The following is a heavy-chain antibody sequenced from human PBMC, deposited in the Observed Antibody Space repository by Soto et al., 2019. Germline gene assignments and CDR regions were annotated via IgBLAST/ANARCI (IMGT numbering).Heavy chain of an antibody. CDR1: GYTFTNYY. V-gene: IGHV1-46*01. CDR2: INPSGGST. J-gene: IGHJ6*02. CDR3: ARAGFYDFWSGYPDGYFYGMDV. Sequence: ASVKVSCKASGYTFTNYYMHWVRQAPGQGLEWMGIINPSGGSTAYAQKFQGRVTMTRDTSTSTVYMELSSLRSEDTAVYYCARAGFYDFWSGYPDGYFYGMDVWGQGTTVTVSS. D-gene: IGHD3-3*01.